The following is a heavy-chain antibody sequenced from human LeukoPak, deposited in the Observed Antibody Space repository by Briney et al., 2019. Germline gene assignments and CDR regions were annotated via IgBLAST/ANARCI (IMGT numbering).Heavy chain of an antibody. D-gene: IGHD3-10*01. Sequence: GASVKVFCKASGYTFTGYYMHWVRQAPGQGLEWMGWINPNSGGTNYAQKFQGRVTMTRDTSISTAYMELSRLRSDDTAVYYCARDAAWNGYGSGSRTGYNWFDPWGQGTLVTVSS. J-gene: IGHJ5*02. V-gene: IGHV1-2*02. CDR1: GYTFTGYY. CDR3: ARDAAWNGYGSGSRTGYNWFDP. CDR2: INPNSGGT.